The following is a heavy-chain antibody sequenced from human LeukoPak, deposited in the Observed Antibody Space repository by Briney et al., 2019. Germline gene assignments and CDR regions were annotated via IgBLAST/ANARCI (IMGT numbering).Heavy chain of an antibody. J-gene: IGHJ4*02. Sequence: ASVKVSCKASGYTFTSCGITWVRQAPGQGLEWMGWISAYDGNTNYAQNLQGRVTMTTDTSTSTAYMDLRSLRSDDTAVYYCARTRPTWEGWGFDYWGQGTLVTVSS. V-gene: IGHV1-18*01. CDR2: ISAYDGNT. CDR1: GYTFTSCG. D-gene: IGHD1-26*01. CDR3: ARTRPTWEGWGFDY.